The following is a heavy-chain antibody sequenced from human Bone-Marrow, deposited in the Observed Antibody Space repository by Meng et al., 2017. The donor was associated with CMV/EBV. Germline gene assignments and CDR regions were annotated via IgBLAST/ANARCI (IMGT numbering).Heavy chain of an antibody. CDR3: ARGSLSSDYGDPSAADY. CDR2: IYSGGST. Sequence: GESLKISCAASGFTVSSNYMSWVRQAPGKGLEWVSVIYSGGSTYYADSVKGRFTISRDNSKNTLYLQMNSLRAEDTAVYYCARGSLSSDYGDPSAADYWGQGTLVTVSS. CDR1: GFTVSSNY. J-gene: IGHJ4*02. V-gene: IGHV3-53*01. D-gene: IGHD4-17*01.